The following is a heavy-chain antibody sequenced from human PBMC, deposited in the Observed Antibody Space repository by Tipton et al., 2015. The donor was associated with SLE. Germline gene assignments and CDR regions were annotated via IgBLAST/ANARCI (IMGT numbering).Heavy chain of an antibody. CDR3: ARVVAAAGTAFDI. CDR2: IYHSGST. J-gene: IGHJ3*02. Sequence: LRLSCTVSGYSISSGYYWGWIRQPPGKGLEWIGSIYHSGSTNYNPSLKSRVTISVDTSKNQFSLKLSSVTAADTAVYYCARVVAAAGTAFDIWGQGTMVTVSS. V-gene: IGHV4-38-2*02. CDR1: GYSISSGYY. D-gene: IGHD6-13*01.